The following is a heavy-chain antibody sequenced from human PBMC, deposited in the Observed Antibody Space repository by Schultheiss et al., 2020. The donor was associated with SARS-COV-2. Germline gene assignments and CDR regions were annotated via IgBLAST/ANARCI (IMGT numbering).Heavy chain of an antibody. J-gene: IGHJ4*02. D-gene: IGHD2-15*01. V-gene: IGHV3-23*01. CDR3: ARDLFDGYCSGGSCYSGFDY. CDR2: ISGSGGST. CDR1: GFTVSSNY. Sequence: GGSLRLSCAASGFTVSSNYMSWVRQAPGKGLEWVSAISGSGGSTYYADSVKGRFTISRDNAKNSLYLQMNSLRAEDTAVYYCARDLFDGYCSGGSCYSGFDYWGQGTLVTVSS.